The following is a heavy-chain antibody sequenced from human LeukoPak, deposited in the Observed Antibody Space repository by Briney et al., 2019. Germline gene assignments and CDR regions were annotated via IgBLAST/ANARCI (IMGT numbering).Heavy chain of an antibody. V-gene: IGHV3-20*04. J-gene: IGHJ4*02. Sequence: GSLRLSCAASGFTFDDYGMSWVRQAPGKGLEWVSGINWNGGSTGYADSVKGRFTISRDNAKNSLYLQMNSLRAEDTALYYCARVKLASYYFDYWGQGTLVTVSS. CDR2: INWNGGST. CDR3: ARVKLASYYFDY. D-gene: IGHD1-26*01. CDR1: GFTFDDYG.